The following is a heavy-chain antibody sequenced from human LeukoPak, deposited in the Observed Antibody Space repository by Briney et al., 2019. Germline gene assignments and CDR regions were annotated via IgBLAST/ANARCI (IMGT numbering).Heavy chain of an antibody. CDR3: AGDYRGSLDY. V-gene: IGHV4-34*01. CDR2: INHSGST. CDR1: GGSFSGYY. D-gene: IGHD3-10*01. Sequence: KPSETLSLTCAVYGGSFSGYYWSWIRQPPGKGLERIGEINHSGSTNSNPSLKSRVTISVDTSKNQFSLKLTSVTAADTAVYYCAGDYRGSLDYWGQGTLVTVSS. J-gene: IGHJ4*02.